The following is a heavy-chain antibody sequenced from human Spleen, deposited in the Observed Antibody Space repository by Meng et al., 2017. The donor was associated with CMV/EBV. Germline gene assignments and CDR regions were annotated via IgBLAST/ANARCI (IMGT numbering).Heavy chain of an antibody. CDR3: ASGSSTRQQLDY. Sequence: SCAASTFTFNSYVMSWVRQAPGKGLEWVSSISTRSDFIYYADSVKGRFTISRDNSKNTLYLQMNSLRAEDTAVYYCASGSSTRQQLDYWGQGTLVTVSS. CDR1: TFTFNSYV. D-gene: IGHD1/OR15-1a*01. V-gene: IGHV3-21*01. CDR2: ISTRSDFI. J-gene: IGHJ4*02.